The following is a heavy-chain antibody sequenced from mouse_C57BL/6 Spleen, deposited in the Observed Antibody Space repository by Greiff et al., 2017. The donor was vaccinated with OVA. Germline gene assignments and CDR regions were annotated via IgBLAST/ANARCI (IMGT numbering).Heavy chain of an antibody. D-gene: IGHD2-3*01. V-gene: IGHV1-52*01. J-gene: IGHJ2*01. CDR3: ARYDGNYPYFDY. CDR1: GYTFTSYW. CDR2: IDPSDSET. Sequence: QVQLQQPGAELVRPGSSVKLSCKASGYTFTSYWMHWVKQRPIQGLEWIGNIDPSDSETHYNQKFKDKATLTVDKSSSTAYMQLSSLTSEDSAVYYCARYDGNYPYFDYWGQGTTLTVSS.